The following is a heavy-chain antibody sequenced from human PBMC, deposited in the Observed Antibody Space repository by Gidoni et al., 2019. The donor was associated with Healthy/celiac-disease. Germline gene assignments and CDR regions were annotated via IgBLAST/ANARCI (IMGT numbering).Heavy chain of an antibody. V-gene: IGHV1-18*01. CDR1: GYTFTIYG. D-gene: IGHD3-10*01. CDR2: ISAYNGNT. Sequence: QVQLVQSGAEVKKPGASVTVSCKASGYTFTIYGISWVRQAPGQGLEWMGWISAYNGNTNYAQKLQGRVTMTTDTSTSTAYMELRSLRSDDTAVDYCARVDPTSGTGDYYYGMDVWGQGTTVTVSS. J-gene: IGHJ6*02. CDR3: ARVDPTSGTGDYYYGMDV.